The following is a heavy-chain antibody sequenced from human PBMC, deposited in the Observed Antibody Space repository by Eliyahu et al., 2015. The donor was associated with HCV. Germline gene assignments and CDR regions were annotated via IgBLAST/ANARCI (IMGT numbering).Heavy chain of an antibody. CDR1: GFXFSSYA. CDR2: IIGGDGTT. CDR3: AISTMVRGIMVFEY. V-gene: IGHV3-23*01. D-gene: IGHD3-10*01. Sequence: EVQLLESGGGLVQPGGSLRLSXTASGFXFSSYAMTWVRQAPGNGLEWISVIIGGDGTTYYADSAKGWFSIFRDNSKNTLYLQMNSLRAEDTAIYYCAISTMVRGIMVFEYWGQGTLVTVFS. J-gene: IGHJ4*02.